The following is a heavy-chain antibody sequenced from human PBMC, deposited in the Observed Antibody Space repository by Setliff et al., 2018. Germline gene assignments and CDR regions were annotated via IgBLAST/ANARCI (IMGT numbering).Heavy chain of an antibody. CDR3: ARSWRAGALNHFDY. V-gene: IGHV1-18*01. Sequence: ASVKVSCKASGYILNSYGIAWVRQAPGQGLEWMGWISPYNGKTNHAQNLQGRVAMTTDTSTSTAYMELRSLRSDDTAVYYCARSWRAGALNHFDYWGQGSLVTVSS. CDR1: GYILNSYG. J-gene: IGHJ4*02. CDR2: ISPYNGKT. D-gene: IGHD3-3*01.